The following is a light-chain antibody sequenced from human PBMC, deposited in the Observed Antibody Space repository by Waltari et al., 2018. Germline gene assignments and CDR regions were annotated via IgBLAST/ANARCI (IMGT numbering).Light chain of an antibody. J-gene: IGKJ1*01. V-gene: IGKV1-5*03. Sequence: RASHRYSSWVAWYQQQPGTAPKLLIYKASTLERGVPSRFSGSGSGTEFTLTINSLQPDDFATYYCQQYNGYWTFGQGTKVEIK. CDR1: HRYSSW. CDR2: KAS. CDR3: QQYNGYWT.